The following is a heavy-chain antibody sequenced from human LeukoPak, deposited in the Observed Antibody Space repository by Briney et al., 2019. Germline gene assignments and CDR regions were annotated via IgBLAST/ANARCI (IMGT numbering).Heavy chain of an antibody. CDR3: TRPNHTYYYGMDV. D-gene: IGHD2-8*01. CDR1: GFPFSGSA. V-gene: IGHV3-73*01. Sequence: GGSLRLSCAASGFPFSGSAMHWVPQPSGKGREWVGRIRSKANSYATAYAASVKGRFTISRDDSKNTAYLQMNSLKTEDTAVYYCTRPNHTYYYGMDVWGQGTTVTVSS. CDR2: IRSKANSYAT. J-gene: IGHJ6*02.